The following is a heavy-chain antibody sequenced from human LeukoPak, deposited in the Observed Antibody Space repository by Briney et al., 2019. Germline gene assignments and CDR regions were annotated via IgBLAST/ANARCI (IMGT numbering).Heavy chain of an antibody. J-gene: IGHJ4*02. D-gene: IGHD2-15*01. V-gene: IGHV4-61*01. Sequence: KPSETLSLTCTVSGGSVSSDSYYWSWIRQPPGKGLEWIGYIYYSGNTNYNPSLKSRVTISEDTSKNQVSLKLSSVTAADTAVYYCVRHSRVVAFDYWGQGNLVTVSS. CDR2: IYYSGNT. CDR3: VRHSRVVAFDY. CDR1: GGSVSSDSYY.